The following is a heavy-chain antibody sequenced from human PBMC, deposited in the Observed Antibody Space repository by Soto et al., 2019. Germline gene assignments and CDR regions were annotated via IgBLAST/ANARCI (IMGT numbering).Heavy chain of an antibody. D-gene: IGHD6-19*01. CDR1: GGSISSSSYY. CDR3: ARHEAPSGWYFDY. V-gene: IGHV4-39*01. CDR2: IYYSGST. J-gene: IGHJ4*02. Sequence: QLQLQESGPGLVKPSETLSLTCTVSGGSISSSSYYWGWIRQPPGKGLEWIGSIYYSGSTYYNPPLTSRVXXPXDXXRNQFALKLSSVTAADTAVYYCARHEAPSGWYFDYWGQGTLVTVSS.